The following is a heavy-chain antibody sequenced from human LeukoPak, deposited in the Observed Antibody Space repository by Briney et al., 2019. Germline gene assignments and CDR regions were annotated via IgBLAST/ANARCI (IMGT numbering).Heavy chain of an antibody. CDR2: VKEDGSEK. J-gene: IGHJ4*02. CDR1: GFTFSSYW. V-gene: IGHV3-7*01. Sequence: PGGSLRVSCASSGFTFSSYWMTWVRRAPGTGLEWVANVKEDGSEKYYVDSVKGRFTISRDNAKSSLYLQMDSLRAEDTAVYYCARMMASIPRGVPDYWGQGTLVTVSS. CDR3: ARMMASIPRGVPDY. D-gene: IGHD5-24*01.